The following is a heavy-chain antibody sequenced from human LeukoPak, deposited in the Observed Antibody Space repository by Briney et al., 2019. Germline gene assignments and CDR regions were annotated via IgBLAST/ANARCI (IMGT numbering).Heavy chain of an antibody. CDR2: ISYTGST. CDR1: GGSISPYF. Sequence: SETLSLTCTVSGGSISPYFWSWMRQTPGKGLEWIGYISYTGSTNYNPALKSRVTISVDTSKNQFSLQLTSVTAAVTAVYYCARDDYRGVTNFDPWGQGTLVTVSS. D-gene: IGHD3-10*01. V-gene: IGHV4-59*01. CDR3: ARDDYRGVTNFDP. J-gene: IGHJ5*02.